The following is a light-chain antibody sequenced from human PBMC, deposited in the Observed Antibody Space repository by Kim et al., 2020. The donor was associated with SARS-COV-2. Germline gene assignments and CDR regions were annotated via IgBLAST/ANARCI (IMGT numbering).Light chain of an antibody. CDR2: DVS. CDR3: QQYGDSPKT. CDR1: QRVTSTY. V-gene: IGKV3-20*01. Sequence: SQGERATLTCRASQRVTSTYLAWYQQRPGQAPRLLISDVSSRATGIPDRFSGSGSGTDFTLTISRLEPEDFVMYYCQQYGDSPKTFGQGTKVDIK. J-gene: IGKJ1*01.